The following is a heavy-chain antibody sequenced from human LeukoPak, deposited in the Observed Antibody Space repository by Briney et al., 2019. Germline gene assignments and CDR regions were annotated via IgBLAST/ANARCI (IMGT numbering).Heavy chain of an antibody. J-gene: IGHJ6*03. CDR2: MNPNSGNT. CDR3: ARDRYGDYGYYYYYYMDV. Sequence: ASVKVSCKASGYTFTSYDINWVRQATGQGLEWMGWMNPNSGNTGYAQKFQGRVTMTRNTSVSTAYMELSSLRSEDTAVYYCARDRYGDYGYYYYYYMDVWGKGTTVTISS. CDR1: GYTFTSYD. V-gene: IGHV1-8*01. D-gene: IGHD4-17*01.